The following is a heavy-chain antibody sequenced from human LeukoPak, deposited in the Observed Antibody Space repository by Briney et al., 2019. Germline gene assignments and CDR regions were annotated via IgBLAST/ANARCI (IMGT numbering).Heavy chain of an antibody. CDR1: GGSISSYY. CDR2: IYYSGST. V-gene: IGHV4-59*01. J-gene: IGHJ5*02. CDR3: ARDQGYYDSSGYRHWFDP. D-gene: IGHD3-22*01. Sequence: SSETLSLTCTVSGGSISSYYWSWIRQPPGKGLEWIGYIYYSGSTNYNPSLKSRVTISVDTSKNQFSLKLSSVTAADTAVYYCARDQGYYDSSGYRHWFDPWGQGTLVTVSS.